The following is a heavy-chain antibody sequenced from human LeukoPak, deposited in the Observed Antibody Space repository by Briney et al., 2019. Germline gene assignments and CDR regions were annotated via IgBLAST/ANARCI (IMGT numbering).Heavy chain of an antibody. Sequence: GGSLRLSCAASGFTFSRYAIHWVRQAPDKGLEWVAVLSYDGSNKYYADSVKGRFTVARDNSKNTLYLQMNSLRAEDTAVYYCARDQVMTSYFTGMDVWGQGTTVTVSS. CDR3: ARDQVMTSYFTGMDV. CDR2: LSYDGSNK. CDR1: GFTFSRYA. J-gene: IGHJ6*02. V-gene: IGHV3-30*04. D-gene: IGHD2-21*02.